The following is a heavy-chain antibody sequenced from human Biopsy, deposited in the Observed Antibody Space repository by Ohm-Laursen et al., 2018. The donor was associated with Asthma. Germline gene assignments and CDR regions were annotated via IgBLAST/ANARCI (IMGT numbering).Heavy chain of an antibody. J-gene: IGHJ4*02. CDR1: GFMFRSFG. Sequence: LRLSCSASGFMFRSFGMHWVRQAPGKGLEWVAVISYDGNHKFYEDSVKGRFTISRDNAKNSLYLQMNSLRAEDTALYHCGRDMGGFGSGWFPVEFWGQGTLVTVSS. V-gene: IGHV3-30*03. CDR3: GRDMGGFGSGWFPVEF. CDR2: ISYDGNHK. D-gene: IGHD6-19*01.